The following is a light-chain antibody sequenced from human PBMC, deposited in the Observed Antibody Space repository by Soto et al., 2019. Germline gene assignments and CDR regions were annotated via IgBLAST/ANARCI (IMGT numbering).Light chain of an antibody. CDR1: QSVSSI. J-gene: IGKJ1*01. Sequence: IVMTPSPAPLSVARGEGASLSCRASQSVSSILAWYQQIPGQAPRLLIYGASNRTTGIPDRFSGSGSGTDFTLTISRLEPEDFAVYYCQQYGSSGTFGQGTKVDIK. CDR2: GAS. CDR3: QQYGSSGT. V-gene: IGKV3-20*01.